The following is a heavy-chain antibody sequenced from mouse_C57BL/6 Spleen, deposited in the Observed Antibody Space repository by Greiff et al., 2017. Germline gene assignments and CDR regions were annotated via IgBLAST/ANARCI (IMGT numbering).Heavy chain of an antibody. V-gene: IGHV1-82*01. J-gene: IGHJ4*01. CDR1: GYAFSSSW. CDR3: ARLYYYGSSYGAMDY. CDR2: IYPGDGDT. D-gene: IGHD1-1*01. Sequence: VQLQQSGPELVKPGASVKISCKASGYAFSSSWMNWVKQRPGKGLEWIGRIYPGDGDTNYNGKFKGKATLTADKSSSTAYMQLSSLTSEDSAVYFSARLYYYGSSYGAMDYWDRGTSVTVSS.